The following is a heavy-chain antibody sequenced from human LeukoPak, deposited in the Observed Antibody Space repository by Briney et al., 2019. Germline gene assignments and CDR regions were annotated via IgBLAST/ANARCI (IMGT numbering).Heavy chain of an antibody. CDR3: ARSGHYYDISGYYSVGPFDY. CDR2: IYYSGST. V-gene: IGHV4-59*11. D-gene: IGHD3-22*01. CDR1: GGSISSHY. Sequence: SETLSLTCTVSGGSISSHYWSWIRQPPGKGLEWIGYIYYSGSTNYNPSLKSRVTISVDTSKNQFSLKLSSVTAADPAVYYCARSGHYYDISGYYSVGPFDYWGQGTLVTVSS. J-gene: IGHJ4*02.